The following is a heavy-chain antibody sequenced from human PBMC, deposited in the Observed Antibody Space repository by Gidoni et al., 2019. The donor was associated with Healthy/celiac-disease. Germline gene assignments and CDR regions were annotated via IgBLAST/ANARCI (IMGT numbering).Heavy chain of an antibody. V-gene: IGHV3-30-3*01. J-gene: IGHJ4*02. D-gene: IGHD1-26*01. CDR2: ISYDGSNK. CDR3: ARPSEVGATLYYFDY. Sequence: QVQLVESGGGVVQPGRSLRLSCAASGFPFSSYAMHWVRQAPGKGLEWVAVISYDGSNKYYADSVKGRFTISRDNSKNTLYLQMNSLRAEDTAVYYCARPSEVGATLYYFDYWGQGTLVTVSS. CDR1: GFPFSSYA.